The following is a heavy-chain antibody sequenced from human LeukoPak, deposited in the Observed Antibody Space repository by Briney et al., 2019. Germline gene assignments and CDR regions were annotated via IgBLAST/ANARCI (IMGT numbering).Heavy chain of an antibody. CDR3: ANAVCTTSSCSGFYGMDV. D-gene: IGHD2-2*01. J-gene: IGHJ6*02. CDR2: ISSGGGTT. Sequence: GGSVRLSCAASAFTFSTYAMKWVRQAPGKGLEWVSSISSGGGTTYCADSLKGRFTISRDNSKNTLYLQMNSLRPEDTAMYYCANAVCTTSSCSGFYGMDVWGQGTTVAVSS. CDR1: AFTFSTYA. V-gene: IGHV3-23*01.